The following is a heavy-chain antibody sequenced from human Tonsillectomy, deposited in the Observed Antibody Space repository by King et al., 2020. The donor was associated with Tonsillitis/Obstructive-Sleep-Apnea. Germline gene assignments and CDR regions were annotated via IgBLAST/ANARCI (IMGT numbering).Heavy chain of an antibody. CDR1: GSSISSYY. CDR3: ACSSEGVNWIYFDY. Sequence: QLQESGPGLVKPSETLSLTCTVSGSSISSYYWSWIRQPPGKGLEWIGYIYYSGSTNYNPSLKSRVTISVDTSKNQFSLKLSSVTAADTAVYYCACSSEGVNWIYFDYWGQGTLVTVSS. CDR2: IYYSGST. D-gene: IGHD1-20*01. V-gene: IGHV4-59*08. J-gene: IGHJ4*02.